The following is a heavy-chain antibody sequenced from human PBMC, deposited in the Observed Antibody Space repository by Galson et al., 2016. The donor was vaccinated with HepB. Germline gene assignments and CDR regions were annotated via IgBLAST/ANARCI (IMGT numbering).Heavy chain of an antibody. V-gene: IGHV3-74*03. J-gene: IGHJ6*01. CDR1: GFGFSIHW. Sequence: SLRLSCAASGFGFSIHWMNWVRQAPGKGLVWVSVSNSDGRTTTYAGSVKGRFTISRDNAKRTLYLEMNSLRAEDTAVYFCARTRYPYSMDVWGQGTTVTVSS. CDR3: ARTRYPYSMDV. CDR2: SNSDGRTT. D-gene: IGHD2-2*01.